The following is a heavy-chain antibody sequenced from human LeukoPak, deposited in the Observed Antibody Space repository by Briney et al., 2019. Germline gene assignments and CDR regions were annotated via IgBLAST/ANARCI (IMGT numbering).Heavy chain of an antibody. J-gene: IGHJ4*02. V-gene: IGHV3-33*01. Sequence: PGGSLRLSCAASGFTFSTYGMHWVRQAPGKGLEWVAVIWYDGSNKYYADSVKSRFTISRDNSKNTLYLQMNSLRAEDTAVYYCARSVPLGGYKYGYFDYWGQGTLVTVSS. CDR3: ARSVPLGGYKYGYFDY. CDR1: GFTFSTYG. D-gene: IGHD5-18*01. CDR2: IWYDGSNK.